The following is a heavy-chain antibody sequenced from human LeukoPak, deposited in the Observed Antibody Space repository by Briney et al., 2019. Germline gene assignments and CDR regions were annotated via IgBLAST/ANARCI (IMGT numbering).Heavy chain of an antibody. CDR2: VYVSGST. D-gene: IGHD6-19*01. J-gene: IGHJ2*01. Sequence: SETLSLTCTVSGGSLSSGGYYWSWIRQPAGKGLEWVGRVYVSGSTYYNPSLKSRVNISLDTSKNQFSLSLSSVTAADTALYYCTRDKSRHWLIDWYFDLWGRGTLVTVSS. CDR3: TRDKSRHWLIDWYFDL. V-gene: IGHV4-61*02. CDR1: GGSLSSGGYY.